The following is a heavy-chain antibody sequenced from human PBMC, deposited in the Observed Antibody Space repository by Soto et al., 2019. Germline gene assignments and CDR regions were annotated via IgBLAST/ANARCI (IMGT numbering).Heavy chain of an antibody. J-gene: IGHJ4*02. CDR1: GGTFSTSA. D-gene: IGHD2-2*01. CDR3: ARVRLYAPGDY. V-gene: IGHV1-69*05. Sequence: SVKVSCKASGGTFSTSAISWVRQAPGQGLEWMGGIIPLFGPTNYAQKFQGRVTMTRDTSTSTVYMELSSLRSEDTAVYYCARVRLYAPGDYWGQGTLVTVSS. CDR2: IIPLFGPT.